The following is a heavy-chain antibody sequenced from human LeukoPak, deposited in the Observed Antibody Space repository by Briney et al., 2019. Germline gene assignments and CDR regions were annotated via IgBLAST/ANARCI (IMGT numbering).Heavy chain of an antibody. V-gene: IGHV3-20*04. Sequence: GGSLRLSCAASGFTFDDYGMSWVRQAPGKGLEWISGINWNGGSTGYADSVKGRFTISRDNAKNSLYLQMNSLRADDTALYYCAGDRARIAAAGLIYYFDYWGQGTLVTVSS. J-gene: IGHJ4*02. CDR2: INWNGGST. CDR3: AGDRARIAAAGLIYYFDY. CDR1: GFTFDDYG. D-gene: IGHD6-13*01.